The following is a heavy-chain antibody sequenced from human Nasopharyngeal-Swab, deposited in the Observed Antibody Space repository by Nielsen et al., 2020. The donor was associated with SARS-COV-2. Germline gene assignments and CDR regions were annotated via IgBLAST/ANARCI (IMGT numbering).Heavy chain of an antibody. J-gene: IGHJ6*03. CDR3: ARGSRVVVPLLYYYYYMDV. CDR1: GGTFSSYA. D-gene: IGHD2-2*01. V-gene: IGHV1-69*13. CDR2: IIPIFGTA. Sequence: SVKVSCKASGGTFSSYAISWARQAPGQGLEWMGGIIPIFGTANYAQKFQGRVTITADESTSTAYMELSSLRSEDTAVYYCARGSRVVVPLLYYYYYMDVWGKGTTVTVSS.